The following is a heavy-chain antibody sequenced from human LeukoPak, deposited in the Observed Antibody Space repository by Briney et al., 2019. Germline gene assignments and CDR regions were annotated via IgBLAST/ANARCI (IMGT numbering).Heavy chain of an antibody. J-gene: IGHJ4*02. CDR3: AKLPSSSAPFDY. CDR2: ISGSGGST. V-gene: IGHV3-23*01. Sequence: GRSLRLSCAASGFTFSSYAMHWVRQAPGKGLEWVSAISGSGGSTYYADSVKGRFTIFRDNSKNTLYLQMNSLRAEDTAVYYCAKLPSSSAPFDYWGQGTLVTVSS. CDR1: GFTFSSYA. D-gene: IGHD6-6*01.